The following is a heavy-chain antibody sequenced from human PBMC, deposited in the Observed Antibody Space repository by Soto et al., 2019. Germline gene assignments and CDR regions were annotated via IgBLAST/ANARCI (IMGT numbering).Heavy chain of an antibody. D-gene: IGHD2-8*01. CDR3: ARPPYPGCINAVCYPLDY. V-gene: IGHV1-46*01. CDR1: GYTFTSYY. Sequence: QVQLVQSGAEVKKPGASVKISCKASGYTFTSYYMHWVRQAHGQGLEWMGIINPSGGSTNYAQKVQGRVAMTRGTSTSTVYMELNSLRSEDTAVYYCARPPYPGCINAVCYPLDYWGQGTLVTVSS. J-gene: IGHJ4*02. CDR2: INPSGGST.